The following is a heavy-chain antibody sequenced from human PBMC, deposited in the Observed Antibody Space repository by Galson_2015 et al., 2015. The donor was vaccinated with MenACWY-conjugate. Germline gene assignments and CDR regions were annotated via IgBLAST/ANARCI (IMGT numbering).Heavy chain of an antibody. J-gene: IGHJ6*02. D-gene: IGHD6-13*01. CDR2: ISYDGSNK. CDR1: GFTFSSYG. Sequence: SLRLSCAASGFTFSSYGMHWVRQAPGKGLEWVAVISYDGSNKYYADSVKGRLTISRDNSKNTLYLQMNSLRAEDTAVYYCAILPQLVRYYGMDVWGQGTTVTVSS. CDR3: AILPQLVRYYGMDV. V-gene: IGHV3-30*03.